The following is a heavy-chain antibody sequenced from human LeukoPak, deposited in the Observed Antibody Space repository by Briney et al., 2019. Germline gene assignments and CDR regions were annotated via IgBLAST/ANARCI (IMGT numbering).Heavy chain of an antibody. CDR1: GDTFSSYA. CDR3: ARGQTGGYGDYGDYFDY. V-gene: IGHV1-69*01. CDR2: IIPIFGTA. Sequence: AASVKVSCKASGDTFSSYAISWVRQAPGQGLEWMGGIIPIFGTANYAQKFQGRVTITADESSSTAYMDLSSLRSEDTAVYYCARGQTGGYGDYGDYFDYWGQGTLVTVSS. D-gene: IGHD4-17*01. J-gene: IGHJ4*02.